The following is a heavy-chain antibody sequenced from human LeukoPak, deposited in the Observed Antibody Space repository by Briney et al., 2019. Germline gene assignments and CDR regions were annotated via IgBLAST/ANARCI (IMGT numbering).Heavy chain of an antibody. CDR3: AREVVVPAAMRGLVDYFDY. CDR2: IIPIFGTA. V-gene: IGHV1-69*01. Sequence: SVKVSCKASGGTFSSYAISWVRQAPGQGLEWMGGIIPIFGTANYAQKFQGRVTITADESTSAAYMELSSLRSEDTAVYYCAREVVVPAAMRGLVDYFDYWGQGTLVTVSS. D-gene: IGHD2-2*01. J-gene: IGHJ4*02. CDR1: GGTFSSYA.